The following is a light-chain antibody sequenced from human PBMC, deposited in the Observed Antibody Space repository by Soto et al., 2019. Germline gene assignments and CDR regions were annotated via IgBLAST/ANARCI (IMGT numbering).Light chain of an antibody. CDR3: SSTTSTSTYG. CDR1: SGDIGSYDF. J-gene: IGLJ1*01. V-gene: IGLV2-14*01. CDR2: VVS. Sequence: QYALTEDLGVSWFLGHAITISCAGSSGDIGSYDFVSWHQQHPGKAPKLLIYVVSGRPSGVSGVSDRFSGSKSGNTASLTISGLQAEAEADYYCSSTTSTSTYGFGTGTKVTVL.